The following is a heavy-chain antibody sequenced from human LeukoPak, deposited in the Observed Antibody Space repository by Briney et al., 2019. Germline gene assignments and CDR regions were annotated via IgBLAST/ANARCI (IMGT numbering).Heavy chain of an antibody. Sequence: SEPLSLTCTVSGGSISSSSYYWGWIRQPPGKGLEWIGSIYYSGSTYYNPSLKSRVTISVDTSKNQFSLKLSSVTAADTAVHYCARHVGIGSYFDYWVQGTLVTVSS. CDR2: IYYSGST. D-gene: IGHD3-10*01. J-gene: IGHJ4*02. CDR1: GGSISSSSYY. V-gene: IGHV4-39*01. CDR3: ARHVGIGSYFDY.